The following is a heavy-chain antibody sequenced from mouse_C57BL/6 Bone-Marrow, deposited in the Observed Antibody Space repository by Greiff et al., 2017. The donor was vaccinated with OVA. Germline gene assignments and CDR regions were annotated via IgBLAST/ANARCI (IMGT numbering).Heavy chain of an antibody. D-gene: IGHD4-1*01. CDR2: IWSGGST. J-gene: IGHJ3*01. CDR3: ARKLGRAGFAY. V-gene: IGHV2-2*01. Sequence: QVQLQQSGPGLVQPSQSLSITCTVSGFSLTSYGVHWVRQSPGTGLEWLGVIWSGGSTDYNAAFISRLSLSKDNSKCQVFFKMNRLKADDTAIYYCARKLGRAGFAYWGQGTLVTVSA. CDR1: GFSLTSYG.